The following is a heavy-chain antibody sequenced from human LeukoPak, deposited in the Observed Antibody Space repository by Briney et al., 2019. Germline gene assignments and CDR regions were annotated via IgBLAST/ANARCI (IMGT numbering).Heavy chain of an antibody. CDR2: ISAYNGNT. V-gene: IGHV1-18*01. D-gene: IGHD2-15*01. J-gene: IGHJ5*02. CDR3: ARTIYCSGGSCYSENWFDP. Sequence: GASVKVSCKASGYTFTSYGISWVRQDPGQGLEWMGWISAYNGNTNYAQKLQGRVTMTTDTSTSTAYMELRSLRSDDTAVYYCARTIYCSGGSCYSENWFDPWGQGTLVTVSS. CDR1: GYTFTSYG.